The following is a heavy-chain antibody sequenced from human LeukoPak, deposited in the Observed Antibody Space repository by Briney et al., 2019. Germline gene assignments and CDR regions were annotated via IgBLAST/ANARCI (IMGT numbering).Heavy chain of an antibody. CDR1: GFTFSSYS. V-gene: IGHV3-21*01. D-gene: IGHD3-3*01. CDR2: ISSSSSYI. J-gene: IGHJ6*04. Sequence: PGGSLRLSCAASGFTFSSYSMNWVRQAPGKGLEWVSSISSSSSYIYYADSVKGRFTISRDNAKNSLYLQMNSLRAEDTAVYYCASYDFWSGYEGGMDVWGKGITVTVSS. CDR3: ASYDFWSGYEGGMDV.